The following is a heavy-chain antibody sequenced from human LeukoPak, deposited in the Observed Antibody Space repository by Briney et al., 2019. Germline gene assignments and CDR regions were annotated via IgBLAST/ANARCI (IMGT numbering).Heavy chain of an antibody. J-gene: IGHJ6*02. CDR2: IYYSGST. D-gene: IGHD5-18*01. Sequence: SQTLSLTCTVSGGSISSGGYYWSWIRQPPGKGLEWIGYIYYSGSTNYNPSLKSRVTISVDTSKNQFSLKLSSVTAADTAVYYCARSPDTAQYSYGMDVWGQGTTVTVSS. CDR1: GGSISSGGYY. V-gene: IGHV4-61*08. CDR3: ARSPDTAQYSYGMDV.